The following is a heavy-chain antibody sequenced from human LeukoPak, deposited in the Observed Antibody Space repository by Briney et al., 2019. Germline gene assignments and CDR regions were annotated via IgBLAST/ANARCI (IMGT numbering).Heavy chain of an antibody. V-gene: IGHV1-2*06. CDR1: GYTFTGYH. CDR2: VNPNSGDT. J-gene: IGHJ4*02. D-gene: IGHD2-2*01. Sequence: ASVKVSCKASGYTFTGYHMHWVRQAPGQGLEWMGRVNPNSGDTNYAQKFQGRVTMTRDTSISTAYMELSRLRSDDTAVYYCARDYCSSTSCLFDCWGQGTLVTVSS. CDR3: ARDYCSSTSCLFDC.